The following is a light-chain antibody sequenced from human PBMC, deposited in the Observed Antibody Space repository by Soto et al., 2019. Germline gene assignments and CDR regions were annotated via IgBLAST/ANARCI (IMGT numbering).Light chain of an antibody. J-gene: IGKJ5*01. V-gene: IGKV3-11*01. CDR3: QQRADWPIT. CDR1: QSVSNNY. CDR2: DAS. Sequence: EILLTQSPGTLSLSPGERATLSCRASQSVSNNYLAWYQQKPGQAPRLLIYDASNRATGIPARFSGSGSGTDFTLTISSLEPDDFAVYYCQQRADWPITFGQGTRLEIK.